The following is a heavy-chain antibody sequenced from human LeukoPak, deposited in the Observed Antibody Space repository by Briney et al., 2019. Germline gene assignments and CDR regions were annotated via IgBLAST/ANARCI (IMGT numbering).Heavy chain of an antibody. D-gene: IGHD1-14*01. Sequence: SQTLSLTCTVSGGSISSSTYYWSWIRQPPGKGLEWIGYIYYSGSTNYNPSLKSRVTISVDTSKNQFSLKLSSVTAAVTAVYYCARIAFWPEGLYFQHWGQGTLVTVSS. CDR1: GGSISSSTYY. CDR2: IYYSGST. CDR3: ARIAFWPEGLYFQH. V-gene: IGHV4-61*01. J-gene: IGHJ1*01.